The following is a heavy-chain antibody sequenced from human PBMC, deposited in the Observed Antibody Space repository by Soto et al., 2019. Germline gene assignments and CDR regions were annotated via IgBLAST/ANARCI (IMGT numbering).Heavy chain of an antibody. Sequence: EVQLLQSGGGLVQPGGSLRLSCEASGFTFENYAMAWVRQAPGKGLEWVSALSGSGTATYYADSVKGRFTISRDNSKKTLYLPLNTVRAEDKAVYFCAKVVGVGGSFDCFDHWGQGTPVIVS. CDR3: AKVVGVGGSFDCFDH. V-gene: IGHV3-23*01. D-gene: IGHD1-26*01. CDR1: GFTFENYA. J-gene: IGHJ4*02. CDR2: LSGSGTAT.